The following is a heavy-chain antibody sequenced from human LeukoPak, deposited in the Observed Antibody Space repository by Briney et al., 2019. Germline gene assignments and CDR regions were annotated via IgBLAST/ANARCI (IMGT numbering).Heavy chain of an antibody. CDR1: GGSISSGGYS. CDR3: ARVPYYYYGMDV. J-gene: IGHJ6*02. CDR2: IYHSGST. V-gene: IGHV4-30-2*01. Sequence: SQTLSLTCAVSGGSISSGGYSWSWIRQPPGKGLEWIGYIYHSGSTNYNPSLKSRVTISVDTSKNQFSLKLSSVTAADTAVYYCARVPYYYYGMDVWGQGTTVTVSS.